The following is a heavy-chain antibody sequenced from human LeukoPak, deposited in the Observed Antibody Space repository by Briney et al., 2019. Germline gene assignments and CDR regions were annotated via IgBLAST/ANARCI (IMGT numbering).Heavy chain of an antibody. CDR3: VSGRYGSGSEIFDY. Sequence: QAGGSLRLSCAAPGFTVSSYGMSWVRHAPGKGLEWVSGISWNSGSIDYADSVKGRFTISRDNAKNSLYLQINTLRPEDAALYYCVSGRYGSGSEIFDYWGQGTLVTVSS. J-gene: IGHJ4*02. D-gene: IGHD3-10*01. CDR2: ISWNSGSI. CDR1: GFTVSSYG. V-gene: IGHV3-9*01.